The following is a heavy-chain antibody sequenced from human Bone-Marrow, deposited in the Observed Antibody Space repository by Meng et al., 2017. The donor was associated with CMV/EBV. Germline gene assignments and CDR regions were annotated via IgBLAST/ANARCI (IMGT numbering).Heavy chain of an antibody. CDR2: IRYDGSNK. CDR3: AKVSQYNFDY. CDR1: GFTFSSYG. V-gene: IGHV3-30*02. Sequence: GESLKISCVASGFTFSSYGMHWVRQAPGKGLEWVAFIRYDGSNKYYVDSVKGRFTISRDNSKNTLYLQMNSLRAEDTAVYYCAKVSQYNFDYGGQGTLVTVSS. J-gene: IGHJ4*02. D-gene: IGHD1-1*01.